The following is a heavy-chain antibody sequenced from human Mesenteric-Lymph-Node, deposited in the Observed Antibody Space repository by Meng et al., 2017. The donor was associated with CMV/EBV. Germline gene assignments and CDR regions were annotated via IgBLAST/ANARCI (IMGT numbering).Heavy chain of an antibody. V-gene: IGHV2-70D*14. Sequence: SGPTLVKPTQTLTLTCTFSGFSLSTHGMRVAWIRQPPGKALEWLARIDWDDDKFYNKSLKTRLTVSKDTSNNQVVLTMTNMDAVDIATYYCARAQPDARDWYIFDFWGQGTLVTVSS. CDR2: IDWDDDK. CDR1: GFSLSTHGMR. CDR3: ARAQPDARDWYIFDF. J-gene: IGHJ4*02. D-gene: IGHD3-9*01.